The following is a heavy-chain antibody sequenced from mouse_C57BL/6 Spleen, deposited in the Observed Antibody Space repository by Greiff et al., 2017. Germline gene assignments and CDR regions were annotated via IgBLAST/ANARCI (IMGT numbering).Heavy chain of an antibody. D-gene: IGHD2-4*01. CDR3: TDDYDDY. Sequence: EVKLLESGGGLVQPGGSMKLSCVASGFTFSNYWMNWVRQSPEKGLEWVAQIRLKSDNYATHYAESVKGRFTISRDDSKSSVYLQMTNLRAEDTGIYYCTDDYDDYWGQGTTLTVSS. CDR1: GFTFSNYW. J-gene: IGHJ2*01. V-gene: IGHV6-3*01. CDR2: IRLKSDNYAT.